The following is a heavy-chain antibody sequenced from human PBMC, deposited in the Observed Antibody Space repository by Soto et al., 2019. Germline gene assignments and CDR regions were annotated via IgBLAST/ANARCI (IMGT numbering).Heavy chain of an antibody. Sequence: PSETLSLTCTVSCCSIISYYWSWIRQPPGKGLEWIGYIYYSGSTNYNPSLKSRVTISVDTSKNQFSLKLSSVTAADTAVYYCARHPDRKQQLYYYYYYMDVWGKGTTVTVSS. V-gene: IGHV4-59*08. J-gene: IGHJ6*03. CDR3: ARHPDRKQQLYYYYYYMDV. CDR1: CCSIISYY. D-gene: IGHD6-13*01. CDR2: IYYSGST.